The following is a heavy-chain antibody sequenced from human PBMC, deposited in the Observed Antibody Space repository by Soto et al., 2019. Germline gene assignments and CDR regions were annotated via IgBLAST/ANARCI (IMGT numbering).Heavy chain of an antibody. V-gene: IGHV1-18*04. CDR2: IKVDSGYT. CDR1: GYPFIKYG. CDR3: ATSYDTGFDP. J-gene: IGHJ5*02. D-gene: IGHD3-9*01. Sequence: VQCAAEVKKPGASVRVSCKAYGYPFIKYGISWIRQAPEQGLEWMGWIKVDSGYTNYAQKFQGRVTMTADTSSDTAFMELRSLRLDDTAVYFCATSYDTGFDPWGQGTLVSVSS.